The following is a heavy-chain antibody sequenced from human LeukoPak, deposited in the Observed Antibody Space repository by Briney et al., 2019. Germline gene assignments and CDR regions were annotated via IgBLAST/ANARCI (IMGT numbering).Heavy chain of an antibody. Sequence: PSETLSLTCTVSGGSISSHYWSWIRQPPGKGLEWIGYIYYSGSTNYNPSLKSRVTISVDTSKNQFSLKLSSVTAADTAVYYCARQAGSGSYEVDYWGQGTLVTVSS. D-gene: IGHD3-10*01. CDR1: GGSISSHY. CDR3: ARQAGSGSYEVDY. J-gene: IGHJ4*02. V-gene: IGHV4-59*08. CDR2: IYYSGST.